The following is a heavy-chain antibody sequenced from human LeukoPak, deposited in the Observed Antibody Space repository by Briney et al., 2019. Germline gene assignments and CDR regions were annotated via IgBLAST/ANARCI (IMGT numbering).Heavy chain of an antibody. CDR3: SRPGEVYSNNAGYGGFGP. Sequence: PGGSLRLSCAASGFSFGSYWMHWVRQAPGTGLEWVASIKQDGSEKLYGASVRGRFTVSRDNARNSLYLNMKTLRSEDTALYYCSRPGEVYSNNAGYGGFGPWGQGTLVIVS. CDR2: IKQDGSEK. D-gene: IGHD5-12*01. CDR1: GFSFGSYW. V-gene: IGHV3-7*01. J-gene: IGHJ5*02.